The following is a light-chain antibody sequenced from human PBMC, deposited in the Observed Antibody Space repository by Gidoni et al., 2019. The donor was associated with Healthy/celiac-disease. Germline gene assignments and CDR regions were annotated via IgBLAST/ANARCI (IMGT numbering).Light chain of an antibody. CDR3: QQYNNWPI. CDR1: QSVSSN. V-gene: IGKV3-15*01. Sequence: EIVMTQSSATLSVPPGERATLSCRASQSVSSNLAWYQQKPGQAPRLLIYGASTRATGIPARFSGSGSGTEFTLTISSLQSEDFAVYYCQQYNNWPIFGQGTKLEIK. J-gene: IGKJ2*01. CDR2: GAS.